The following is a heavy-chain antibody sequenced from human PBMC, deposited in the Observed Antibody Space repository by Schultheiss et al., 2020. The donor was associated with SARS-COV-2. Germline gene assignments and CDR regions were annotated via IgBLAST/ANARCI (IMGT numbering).Heavy chain of an antibody. Sequence: SETLSLTCAVYGGSFSGYYWSWIRQPPGKGLEWIGYIYYSGSTNYNPSLKSRVTISVDTSKNQFSLKLSSVTAADTAVYYCASLAPTVTTNYFDYWGQGTLVTVSS. J-gene: IGHJ4*02. CDR3: ASLAPTVTTNYFDY. V-gene: IGHV4-59*01. CDR1: GGSFSGYY. D-gene: IGHD4-11*01. CDR2: IYYSGST.